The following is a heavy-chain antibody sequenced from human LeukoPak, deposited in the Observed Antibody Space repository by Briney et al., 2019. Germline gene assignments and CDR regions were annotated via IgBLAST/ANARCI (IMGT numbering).Heavy chain of an antibody. CDR1: GFTFSSYG. D-gene: IGHD6-19*01. CDR3: AKDQSPVAGYYFDY. J-gene: IGHJ4*02. V-gene: IGHV3-30*18. CDR2: ISYDGSNK. Sequence: PGGSLRLSCAASGFTFSSYGMHWVRRAPRKGLEWVAVISYDGSNKYYADSVKGRFTISRDNSKNTLYLQMNSLRAEDTAVYYCAKDQSPVAGYYFDYWGQGTLVTVSS.